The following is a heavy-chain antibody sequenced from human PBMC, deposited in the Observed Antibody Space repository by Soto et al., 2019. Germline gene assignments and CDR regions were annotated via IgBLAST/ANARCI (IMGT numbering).Heavy chain of an antibody. Sequence: QLQLQESGPGLVKPSETLSLTCTVSGGSISSSSYYWGWIRQPPGKGLEWIGSIYYSGSTYYNPSLKSRVTIYVDTSKNQFALKLSSVTAADTAVYYCARLRYFDWLAQNWFDPWGQGTLVTVSS. J-gene: IGHJ5*02. CDR1: GGSISSSSYY. V-gene: IGHV4-39*01. CDR2: IYYSGST. D-gene: IGHD3-9*01. CDR3: ARLRYFDWLAQNWFDP.